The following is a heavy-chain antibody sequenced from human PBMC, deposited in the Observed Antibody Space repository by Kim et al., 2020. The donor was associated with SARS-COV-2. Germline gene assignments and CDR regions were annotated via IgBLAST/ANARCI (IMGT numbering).Heavy chain of an antibody. D-gene: IGHD1-1*01. V-gene: IGHV3-11*01. J-gene: IGHJ6*02. CDR2: ISTSGTTI. Sequence: GGSLRLSCAAPGFAFSDHYMSWIRQVPGKGLQWVSYISTSGTTIWYADSVRGRFTISRDNAKNSLYLQMNSLRAEDTAVYYCAREETTRYGMDVWGQGTMVTVSS. CDR3: AREETTRYGMDV. CDR1: GFAFSDHY.